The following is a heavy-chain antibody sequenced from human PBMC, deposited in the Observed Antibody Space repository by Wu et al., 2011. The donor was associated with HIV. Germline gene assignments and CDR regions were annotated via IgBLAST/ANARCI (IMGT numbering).Heavy chain of an antibody. V-gene: IGHV1-69*11. CDR2: VIPILGTT. CDR3: ARGEVVLGS. J-gene: IGHJ4*02. Sequence: QVQLVQSGAEVKKPGSSVKVSCKASGGTFSTYAISWVRQAPGQGPEWMGRVIPILGTTNYAQKFQGRVTITADESTSTAYMELSSLRSDDTAVYYCARGEVVLGSWGQGTLVTVSS. CDR1: GGTFSTYA. D-gene: IGHD2-15*01.